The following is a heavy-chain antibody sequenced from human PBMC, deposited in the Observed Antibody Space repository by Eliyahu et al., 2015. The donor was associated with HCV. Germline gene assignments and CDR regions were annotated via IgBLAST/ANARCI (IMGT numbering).Heavy chain of an antibody. Sequence: QVQLQQWGAGLLKPSETLSLTCAVYGGSFSGYYWSWIRQPPGKGLEWIGEIXHSGSTNYNPSLKSRVTISVDTSKNQFSLKLSSVTAADTAVYYCARGSVGYDSSGYYPWGDYWGQGTLVTVSS. V-gene: IGHV4-34*01. CDR1: GGSFSGYY. CDR2: IXHSGST. J-gene: IGHJ4*02. CDR3: ARGSVGYDSSGYYPWGDY. D-gene: IGHD3-22*01.